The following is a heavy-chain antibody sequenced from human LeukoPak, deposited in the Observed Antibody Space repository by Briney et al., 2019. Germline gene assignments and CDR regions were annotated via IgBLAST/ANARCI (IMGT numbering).Heavy chain of an antibody. V-gene: IGHV4-31*03. J-gene: IGHJ3*02. CDR2: IYYSGST. CDR1: GGSISSGGYY. CDR3: ARVENVIYYDSRAGAFDI. D-gene: IGHD3-22*01. Sequence: PSETLSLTCTVSGGSISSGGYYWTWIRQHPRKGLEWIGYIYYSGSTYYNPSLKSRVTISVDTSKNQFSLKLSSVTAADTAVYYCARVENVIYYDSRAGAFDIWGQGTMVTVSS.